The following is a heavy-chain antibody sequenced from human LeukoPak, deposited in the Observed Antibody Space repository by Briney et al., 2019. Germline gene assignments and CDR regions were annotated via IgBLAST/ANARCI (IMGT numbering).Heavy chain of an antibody. D-gene: IGHD1-14*01. J-gene: IGHJ3*02. CDR1: GGSISSSSYY. V-gene: IGHV4-39*01. CDR2: IYYSGST. Sequence: PSETLSLTCTVSGGSISSSSYYWGWIRQPPGKGLEWIGSIYYSGSTYYNPSLKSRVTISVDTSKKQFSLKLSSVTAADTAVYYCARHLPDADAFDIWGQGTMVTVSS. CDR3: ARHLPDADAFDI.